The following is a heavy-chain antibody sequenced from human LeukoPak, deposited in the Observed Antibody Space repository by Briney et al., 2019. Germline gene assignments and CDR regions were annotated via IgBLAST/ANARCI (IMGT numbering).Heavy chain of an antibody. CDR1: GYTLTELS. D-gene: IGHD4-17*01. Sequence: ASVKVSCKVSGYTLTELSMHWVRQAPGKGLEWMGGFDPEDGETIYAQKFQGRVTMTEDTSTDTAYMELSSMRSEDTAVYYCATYHLSTVTREHDYWGQGTLVTVSS. V-gene: IGHV1-24*01. J-gene: IGHJ4*02. CDR3: ATYHLSTVTREHDY. CDR2: FDPEDGET.